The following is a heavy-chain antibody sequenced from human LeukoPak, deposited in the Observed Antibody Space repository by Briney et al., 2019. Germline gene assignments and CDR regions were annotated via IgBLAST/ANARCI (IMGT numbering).Heavy chain of an antibody. CDR3: ARDPRIAAAGTEYYFDY. CDR1: GYTFTGYY. V-gene: IGHV1-2*02. Sequence: ASVKVSCKASGYTFTGYYMHCVRQAPGQGLEWMGWINANSGGTNYAQKFQGRVTMTRDTSISTAYMELSRLRSDDTAVYYCARDPRIAAAGTEYYFDYWGQGTLVTVSS. D-gene: IGHD6-13*01. CDR2: INANSGGT. J-gene: IGHJ4*02.